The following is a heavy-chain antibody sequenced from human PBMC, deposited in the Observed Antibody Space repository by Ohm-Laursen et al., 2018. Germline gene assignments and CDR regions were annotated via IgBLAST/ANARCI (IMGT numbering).Heavy chain of an antibody. D-gene: IGHD2-21*01. CDR1: GFTFSSYS. CDR3: ARDKEHTLDY. V-gene: IGHV3-48*01. J-gene: IGHJ4*02. Sequence: GSLRLSCTASGFTFSSYSMNWVRQAPGKGLEWVSYISSSSSTIYYADSVKGRFTISRDNAKNSLYLQMNSLRAEDTAVYYCARDKEHTLDYWGQGTLVTVSS. CDR2: ISSSSSTI.